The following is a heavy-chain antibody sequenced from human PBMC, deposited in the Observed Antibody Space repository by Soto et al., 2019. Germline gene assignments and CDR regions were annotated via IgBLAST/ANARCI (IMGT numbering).Heavy chain of an antibody. D-gene: IGHD3-10*01. CDR2: IYYSGST. CDR3: AIHGWMAYYYGSPLGTPFDP. J-gene: IGHJ5*02. V-gene: IGHV4-39*01. Sequence: SETLSLTCTVSGGSISSSSYYWGWIRQPPGKGLEWIGSIYYSGSTYYNPSLKSRVTISVDTSKNKFSLKLSSVTAADTAVYYFAIHGWMAYYYGSPLGTPFDPWGQGTLVTVSS. CDR1: GGSISSSSYY.